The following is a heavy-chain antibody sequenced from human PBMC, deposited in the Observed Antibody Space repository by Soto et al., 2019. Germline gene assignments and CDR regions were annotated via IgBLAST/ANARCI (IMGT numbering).Heavy chain of an antibody. CDR1: GFTFSTYW. D-gene: IGHD4-4*01. CDR2: INNDGNVG. Sequence: EVQLLGSGGGLVQPGGSLRLSCVGSGFTFSTYWMNWGRQAPGKGLEWVANINNDGNVGTYVDSVRGRFTTSRDNAKNSLHLQMTSLRGDDTAVYFCAGWGGHDYNDWGQGIMVTVSS. CDR3: AGWGGHDYND. J-gene: IGHJ4*02. V-gene: IGHV3-7*03.